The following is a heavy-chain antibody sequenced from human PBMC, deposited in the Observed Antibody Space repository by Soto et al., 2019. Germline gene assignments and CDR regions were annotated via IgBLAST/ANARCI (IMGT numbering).Heavy chain of an antibody. CDR1: GYTFTGYY. CDR2: INPNSGGT. CDR3: ARGEIAAADY. D-gene: IGHD6-13*01. J-gene: IGHJ4*02. V-gene: IGHV1-2*04. Sequence: ASVKVSCKASGYTFTGYYMHWVRQAPGQGLEWMGWINPNSGGTNYAQKFQGWVTMTRDTSSSTAYMELSRLRSDDTSVYYCARGEIAAADYWGQGTLVTVSS.